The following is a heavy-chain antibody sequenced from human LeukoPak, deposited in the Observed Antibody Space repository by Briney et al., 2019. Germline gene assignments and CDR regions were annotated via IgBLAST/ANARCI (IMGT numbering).Heavy chain of an antibody. V-gene: IGHV1-46*01. D-gene: IGHD5-24*01. J-gene: IGHJ4*02. CDR2: INPSGGST. Sequence: GASVKVSCKASGYTFTSYYMHWVRQAPGQGLEWMGIINPSGGSTSYAQKFQGRVTMTRDMSTSTVYMELSSLRSEDTAVYYCARVRSARWLQLGSFSFDYWGQGTLVTVSS. CDR1: GYTFTSYY. CDR3: ARVRSARWLQLGSFSFDY.